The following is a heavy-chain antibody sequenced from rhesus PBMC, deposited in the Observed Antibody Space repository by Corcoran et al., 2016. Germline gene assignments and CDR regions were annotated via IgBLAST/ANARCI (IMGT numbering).Heavy chain of an antibody. V-gene: IGHV4-169*01. CDR2: IYGSGSST. Sequence: QLQLQESGPGLVKPSETLSVTCAVSGGSISSSYWSWIRQAPVKGLEWIGYIYGSGSSTNYNPSLKSPVTLSVDPSTNQLSLKLSSVTTADTAVYYCARVGTATPDYWGQGVLVTVSS. CDR1: GGSISSSY. D-gene: IGHD5-24*01. J-gene: IGHJ4*01. CDR3: ARVGTATPDY.